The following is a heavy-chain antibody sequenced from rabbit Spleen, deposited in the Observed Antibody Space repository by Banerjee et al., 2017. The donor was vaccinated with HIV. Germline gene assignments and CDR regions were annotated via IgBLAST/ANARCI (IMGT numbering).Heavy chain of an antibody. CDR3: AKASGSSSSRWIAIYQFNL. D-gene: IGHD1-1*01. CDR1: GFSFSRSYD. V-gene: IGHV1S43*01. CDR2: IATRDGST. J-gene: IGHJ4*01. Sequence: QQQLEESGGGLVKPGGTLTLTCKASGFSFSRSYDMCWVRQAPGKGLELIAWIATRDGSTWYASWVNGRFTISRSTSLNTVTLQMTSLTAADTATYFCAKASGSSSSRWIAIYQFNLWGPGTLVTVS.